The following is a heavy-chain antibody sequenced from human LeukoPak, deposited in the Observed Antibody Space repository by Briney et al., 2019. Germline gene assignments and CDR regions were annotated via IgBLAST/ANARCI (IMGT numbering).Heavy chain of an antibody. CDR3: ARVAGYLPTRWFDP. CDR2: INSDGSNT. V-gene: IGHV3-74*01. D-gene: IGHD6-25*01. Sequence: GGSLRLSCAASGFTFSNYWMHWVRQAPGKGLVWVSRINSDGSNTSYADSVKGRFTISRDNAKNTLYLQMNSLRAEDTAVYYCARVAGYLPTRWFDPWGQGTHVTVSS. J-gene: IGHJ5*02. CDR1: GFTFSNYW.